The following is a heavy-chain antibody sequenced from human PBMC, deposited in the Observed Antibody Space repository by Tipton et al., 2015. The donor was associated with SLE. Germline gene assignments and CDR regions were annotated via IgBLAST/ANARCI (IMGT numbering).Heavy chain of an antibody. CDR3: ARDEYRYDTTGYHLLGHFDF. CDR2: IYHSGST. Sequence: TLSLTCAVSGGSISSSNWWSWVRQPPGKGLEWIGEIYHSGSTNYNPPLKSRVTISVDTSKNQFSLNLSSVTAADTAVYYCARDEYRYDTTGYHLLGHFDFWGQGTLVTVSS. D-gene: IGHD3-22*01. J-gene: IGHJ4*02. V-gene: IGHV4-4*02. CDR1: GGSISSSNW.